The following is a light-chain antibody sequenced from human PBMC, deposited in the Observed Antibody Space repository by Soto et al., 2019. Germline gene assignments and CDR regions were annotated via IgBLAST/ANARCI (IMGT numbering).Light chain of an antibody. CDR3: LQHYNYPWT. CDR2: DAS. J-gene: IGKJ1*01. V-gene: IGKV1-17*01. Sequence: DIQMTQSPSSLSASVGDRVTITCRASQGITHDLGWYQQKPGKAPKRLIYDASNLQDRVPSRFSGSGSGTDFTLTISSLQPEDFATYYCLQHYNYPWTFGQGTKVELK. CDR1: QGITHD.